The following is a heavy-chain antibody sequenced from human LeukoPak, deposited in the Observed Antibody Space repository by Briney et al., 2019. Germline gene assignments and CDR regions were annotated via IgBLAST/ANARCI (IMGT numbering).Heavy chain of an antibody. J-gene: IGHJ4*02. D-gene: IGHD5-12*01. CDR2: IYPGDSDT. CDR3: AVGYSGYDYQHPFDY. CDR1: GYSFTSYW. Sequence: GESLKISCKGSGYSFTSYWIGWVRQMPGKGLEWMGIIYPGDSDTRYSPSFQGQVTISADKSISTAYLQWSSLKASDTAMYYCAVGYSGYDYQHPFDYWGQGTLVTVSS. V-gene: IGHV5-51*01.